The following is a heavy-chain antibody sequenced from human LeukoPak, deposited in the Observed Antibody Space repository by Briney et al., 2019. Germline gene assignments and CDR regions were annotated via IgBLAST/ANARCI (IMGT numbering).Heavy chain of an antibody. J-gene: IGHJ5*02. CDR3: ARDRGVLRFLEWLTAKGGWFDP. D-gene: IGHD3-3*01. V-gene: IGHV1-2*02. Sequence: ASVKVSCKASGYTFTGYYMHWVRQAPGQGLEWMGWINPNSGGTNYAQKFQGRVTMTRDTSISTAYMELSRLRSDDTAVYYCARDRGVLRFLEWLTAKGGWFDPWGQGTLVAVSS. CDR1: GYTFTGYY. CDR2: INPNSGGT.